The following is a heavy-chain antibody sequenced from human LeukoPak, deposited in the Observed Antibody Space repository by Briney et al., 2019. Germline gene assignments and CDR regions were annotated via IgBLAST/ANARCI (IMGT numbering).Heavy chain of an antibody. CDR2: ISAYNGNT. D-gene: IGHD5-24*01. CDR3: ARDGLDGYNYWGFDY. Sequence: ASVKVSCKASGYTFTSYGISWVRQAPGQGLEWMGWISAYNGNTNYAQKLQGRVTMTTDTSTSTAYMELRSLRSEDTAVYYCARDGLDGYNYWGFDYWGQGTLVTVSS. J-gene: IGHJ4*02. V-gene: IGHV1-18*01. CDR1: GYTFTSYG.